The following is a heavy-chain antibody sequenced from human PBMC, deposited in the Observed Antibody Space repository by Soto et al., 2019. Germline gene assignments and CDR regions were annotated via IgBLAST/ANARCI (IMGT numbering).Heavy chain of an antibody. Sequence: ASVKVSCKASGYTFTSYAIHWVRQAPGQRLEWMGWINAGNGNAKYSQKFQGRVTITRDTSASTAYVELSSLSSDDTAVYYCARASYYYESRGYHPADWGQGTLVTVAS. CDR2: INAGNGNA. J-gene: IGHJ1*01. D-gene: IGHD3-22*01. V-gene: IGHV1-3*01. CDR3: ARASYYYESRGYHPAD. CDR1: GYTFTSYA.